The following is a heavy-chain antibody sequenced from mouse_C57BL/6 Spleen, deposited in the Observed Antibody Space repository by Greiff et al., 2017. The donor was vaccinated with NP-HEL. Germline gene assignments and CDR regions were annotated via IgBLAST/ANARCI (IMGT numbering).Heavy chain of an antibody. CDR3: ALLRSWYFDV. D-gene: IGHD1-1*01. CDR1: GYTFTSYW. Sequence: QLQQSGAELVMPGASVKLSCKASGYTFTSYWMHWVKQRPGQGLEWIGEIDPSDSYTNYNQKFKGKSTLTVDKSSSTAYMQLSSLTSEDSAVYYCALLRSWYFDVWGTGTTVTVSS. CDR2: IDPSDSYT. J-gene: IGHJ1*03. V-gene: IGHV1-69*01.